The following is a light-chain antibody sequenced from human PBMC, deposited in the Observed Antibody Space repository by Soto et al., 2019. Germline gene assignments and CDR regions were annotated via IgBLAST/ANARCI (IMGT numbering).Light chain of an antibody. CDR1: SSNIGSNT. J-gene: IGLJ2*01. CDR2: SNN. V-gene: IGLV1-44*01. CDR3: AAWDDSLNGHVV. Sequence: QSVLTQPPSASGTPRQRVTITCSGSSSNIGSNTVNWYQQLPGTAPKLLIYSNNQRPSGVPDRFSGSKSGTSASLAISGLQSEDEADYYCAAWDDSLNGHVVFGGGTKVTV.